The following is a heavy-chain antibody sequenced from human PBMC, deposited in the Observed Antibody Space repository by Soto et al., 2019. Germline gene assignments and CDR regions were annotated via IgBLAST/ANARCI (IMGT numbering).Heavy chain of an antibody. CDR2: ISGDGGST. J-gene: IGHJ6*02. CDR3: AKVGQRMTVFGRGGMDV. D-gene: IGHD3-3*01. CDR1: GFSFNSYV. V-gene: IGHV3-23*01. Sequence: EVQLLESGGGLGQPGGSLRLSCEASGFSFNSYVINWVRQGPGKGLEWVSGISGDGGSTYYAESVKGRFTVSRDNSKNTLYLEMNSLRAEDTAIYYCAKVGQRMTVFGRGGMDVWGQGTTDTVSS.